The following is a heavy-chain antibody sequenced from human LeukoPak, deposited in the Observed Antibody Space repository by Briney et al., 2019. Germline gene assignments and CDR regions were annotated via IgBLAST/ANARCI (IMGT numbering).Heavy chain of an antibody. CDR3: ARARGMDV. V-gene: IGHV3-23*01. CDR1: GFTFSSYA. Sequence: GGSLRLSCAASGFTFSSYAMTWVRQAPGKGLEWVSAISGSGGNTYYANSVKGRFTISRDNSKNTLYLQMNSLRAEDTAVYYCARARGMDVWGKGTTVIVSS. J-gene: IGHJ6*04. CDR2: ISGSGGNT.